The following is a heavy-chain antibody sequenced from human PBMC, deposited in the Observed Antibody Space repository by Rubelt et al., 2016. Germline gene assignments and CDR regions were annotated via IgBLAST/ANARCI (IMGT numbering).Heavy chain of an antibody. D-gene: IGHD3-22*01. CDR2: IHTDGSST. CDR1: GFTFSHYW. V-gene: IGHV3-74*01. J-gene: IGHJ3*02. Sequence: LLVESGGGLVQPGGSLRLSCAASGFTFSHYWMHWVRQAPGKGLIWVSRIHTDGSSTNYADSVKGRLTISRDNAKNTLYLQMNSLRAEDTAVYHCAIAYYYDRWGAFDIWGQGTMVTVSS. CDR3: AIAYYYDRWGAFDI.